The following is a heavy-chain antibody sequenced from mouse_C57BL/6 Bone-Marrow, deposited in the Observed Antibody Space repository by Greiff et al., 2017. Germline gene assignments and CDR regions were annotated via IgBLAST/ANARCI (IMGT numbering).Heavy chain of an antibody. Sequence: VQLQQSGAELVRPGASVKLSCTASGFNIKDDYMHWVKQRPEQGLEWIGWIDPENGDTEYASKFQGKATITADTSSNTAYLQLSSLASEDAAVYYCTDHAMDYWGQGTSVTVSS. CDR1: GFNIKDDY. CDR2: IDPENGDT. CDR3: TDHAMDY. V-gene: IGHV14-4*01. J-gene: IGHJ4*01.